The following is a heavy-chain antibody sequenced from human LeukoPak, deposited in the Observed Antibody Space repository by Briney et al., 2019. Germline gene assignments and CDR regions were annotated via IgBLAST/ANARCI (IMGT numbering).Heavy chain of an antibody. V-gene: IGHV1-69*10. CDR1: GGTFSSYA. CDR2: IIPILGIA. Sequence: GASVKVSCKASGGTFSSYAISWVRQAPGQGLEWMGGIIPILGIANYAQKFQGRVTITADKSTSTAYMELSSLRSEDTAVYYCAREGPKVYYYYGMDVWGQGTTVTVSS. J-gene: IGHJ6*02. CDR3: AREGPKVYYYYGMDV.